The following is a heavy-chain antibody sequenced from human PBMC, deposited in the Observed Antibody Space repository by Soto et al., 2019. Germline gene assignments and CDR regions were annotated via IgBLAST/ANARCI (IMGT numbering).Heavy chain of an antibody. V-gene: IGHV4-30-4*01. CDR2: VYYSGYT. Sequence: QVQLQESGPGLVKPSQTQSLTCTVSGGSISSGDYYWTWIRQPPGKGLEWIGFVYYSGYTHYNPSLKSRVTISVDTSKNQFSLKMSSVTAADTAVYYCARDREDYHESSGYPLYGMDVWGQGTTVAVSS. J-gene: IGHJ6*02. CDR3: ARDREDYHESSGYPLYGMDV. CDR1: GGSISSGDYY. D-gene: IGHD3-22*01.